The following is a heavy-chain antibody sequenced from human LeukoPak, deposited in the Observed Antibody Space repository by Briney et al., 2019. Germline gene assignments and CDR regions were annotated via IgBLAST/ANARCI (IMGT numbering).Heavy chain of an antibody. V-gene: IGHV1-8*03. CDR1: GYTFTSYD. CDR3: ARGRMGAKGDFDY. Sequence: ASVKVSCKASGYTFTSYDINWVRHATGQGLEWMGCMNPNSGNTGYAQKFQGRVTITRNTSISTAYMELSSLRSEDTAVYYCARGRMGAKGDFDYWGQGTLVTVSS. J-gene: IGHJ4*02. CDR2: MNPNSGNT. D-gene: IGHD1-26*01.